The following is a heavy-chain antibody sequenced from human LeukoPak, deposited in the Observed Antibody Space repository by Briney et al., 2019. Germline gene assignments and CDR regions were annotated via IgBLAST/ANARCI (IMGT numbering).Heavy chain of an antibody. Sequence: GGSLRLSCAASGLTLSGYWMHWVRQAPGKGLEWVSAISGSGGSTYYADSVKGRFTISRDNSKNTLYLQMNSLRAEDTAVYYCAKDRFASGDFDYWGQGTLVTVSS. CDR3: AKDRFASGDFDY. J-gene: IGHJ4*02. CDR2: ISGSGGST. D-gene: IGHD1-26*01. V-gene: IGHV3-23*01. CDR1: GLTLSGYW.